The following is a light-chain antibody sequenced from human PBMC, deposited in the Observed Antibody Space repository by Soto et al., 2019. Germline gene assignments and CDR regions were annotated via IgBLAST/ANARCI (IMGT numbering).Light chain of an antibody. Sequence: DIVMTQSPATLSVSHVPRATVSWRASQSVSSNLAWYQQKPGQAPRLLIYGASTRATGIPARFSGSGSGTEFTLTISSLQSEDFAVYYCQHYNNWPPWTFGQGTKVDIK. J-gene: IGKJ1*01. CDR3: QHYNNWPPWT. CDR2: GAS. V-gene: IGKV3-15*01. CDR1: QSVSSN.